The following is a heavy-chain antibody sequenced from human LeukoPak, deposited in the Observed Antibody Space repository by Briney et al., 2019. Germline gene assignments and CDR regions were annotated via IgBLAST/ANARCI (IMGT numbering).Heavy chain of an antibody. J-gene: IGHJ2*01. CDR1: GGSISSSSYY. V-gene: IGHV4-39*07. CDR2: IYYSGST. Sequence: SETLSLTCTVSGGSISSSSYYWGWLRQPPGKGLEWIGNIYYSGSTYYNPSLESRVTISVDRSKNQFSLKLRSVTAADTAMYYCARVKSGSYYVYWYFDLWGRGTLVTVSS. CDR3: ARVKSGSYYVYWYFDL. D-gene: IGHD1-26*01.